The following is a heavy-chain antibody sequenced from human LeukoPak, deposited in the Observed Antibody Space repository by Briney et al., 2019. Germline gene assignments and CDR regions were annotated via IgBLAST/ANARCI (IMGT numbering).Heavy chain of an antibody. J-gene: IGHJ5*02. CDR2: IKSDGSST. CDR1: GFTFSSYW. Sequence: GGSLRLSCAASGFTFSSYWMHWVRQAPGKGLVWVSRIKSDGSSTSYADSVKGRFTISRDNAKNSVYLQMNSLRVEDTAVYYCVRDHSGWSLDPWGQGTLVTVSS. V-gene: IGHV3-74*01. CDR3: VRDHSGWSLDP. D-gene: IGHD6-19*01.